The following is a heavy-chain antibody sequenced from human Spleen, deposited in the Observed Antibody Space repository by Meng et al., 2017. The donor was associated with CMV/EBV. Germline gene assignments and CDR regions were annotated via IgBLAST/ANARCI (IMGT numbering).Heavy chain of an antibody. D-gene: IGHD3-10*01. V-gene: IGHV1-69*05. CDR2: IIPIFVTA. Sequence: SVKVSCKASRGTFSSYAISWVRKAPGQGLEWMGGIIPIFVTANYAQKFQGRVTITTDESTSTAYMELSSLRSEDTAVYYCARDRGSDYYYYYGMDVWGQGTTVTVSS. J-gene: IGHJ6*02. CDR3: ARDRGSDYYYYYGMDV. CDR1: RGTFSSYA.